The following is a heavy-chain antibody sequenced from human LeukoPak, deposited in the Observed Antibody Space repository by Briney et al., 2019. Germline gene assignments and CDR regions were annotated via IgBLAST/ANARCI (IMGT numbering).Heavy chain of an antibody. CDR2: MNPNSGNT. CDR3: ARDRRSRYCSSTRCYLGCFDP. CDR1: GYTFTSYD. Sequence: ASVKVSCKASGYTFTSYDINWVRQATGQGLEWMGWMNPNSGNTGYAQKFQGRVTITADESTSTAYMELSSLRSEDTAVCYCARDRRSRYCSSTRCYLGCFDPWGQGTLVTVSS. V-gene: IGHV1-8*01. D-gene: IGHD2-2*01. J-gene: IGHJ5*02.